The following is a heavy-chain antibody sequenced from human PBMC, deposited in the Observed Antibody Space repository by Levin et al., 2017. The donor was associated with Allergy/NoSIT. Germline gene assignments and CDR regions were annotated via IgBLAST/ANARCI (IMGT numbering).Heavy chain of an antibody. CDR2: INPNSGGT. CDR1: GYTFTGYY. D-gene: IGHD2-21*02. Sequence: ASVKVSCKASGYTFTGYYMHWVRQAPGLGLEWMGWINPNSGGTNYAQKFQGRVTMTRDTSISTAYMELSRLRSDDTAVYYCARGSLSFVVVTASRDQRLDPWGQGTLVTVSS. J-gene: IGHJ5*02. CDR3: ARGSLSFVVVTASRDQRLDP. V-gene: IGHV1-2*02.